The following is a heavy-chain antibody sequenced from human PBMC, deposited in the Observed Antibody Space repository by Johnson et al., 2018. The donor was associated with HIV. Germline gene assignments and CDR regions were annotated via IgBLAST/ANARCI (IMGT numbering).Heavy chain of an antibody. J-gene: IGHJ3*02. CDR3: ARARGQLTRGDDAFDI. CDR2: ISWNSGSI. Sequence: VHLVESGGGLVQPGRSLRLSCAASGFTFDDYAMHWVRQAPGKGLEWVSGISWNSGSIGYADSVKGRFTISRDNAKNSLYLQMNSLRAEDTALYYCARARGQLTRGDDAFDIWGQGTMVTVSS. D-gene: IGHD6-13*01. CDR1: GFTFDDYA. V-gene: IGHV3-9*01.